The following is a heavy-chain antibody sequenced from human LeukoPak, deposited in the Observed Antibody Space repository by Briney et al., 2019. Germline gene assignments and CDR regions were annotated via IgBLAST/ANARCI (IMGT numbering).Heavy chain of an antibody. CDR1: GFTLSSYA. J-gene: IGHJ4*02. D-gene: IGHD2-15*01. CDR3: ARDRESSSKGQFDY. Sequence: GGSLRLSCAASGFTLSSYAMHWVRQAPGRRTEWVAVMSYDGTNIFYSDSVKGRFTISRDNSKNTLFLQMNSLRAEDTAVYYCARDRESSSKGQFDYWGQGTLVTVSS. V-gene: IGHV3-30-3*01. CDR2: MSYDGTNI.